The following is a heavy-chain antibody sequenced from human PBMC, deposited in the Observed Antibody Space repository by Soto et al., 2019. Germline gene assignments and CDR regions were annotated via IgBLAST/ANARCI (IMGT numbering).Heavy chain of an antibody. J-gene: IGHJ6*02. CDR1: GGTFSSYA. CDR2: IIPIFGTA. CDR3: ASHPFSVSSSSGRVPSSDYYYYYGMDV. D-gene: IGHD6-6*01. V-gene: IGHV1-69*01. Sequence: QVQLVQSGAEVKKPGSSVKVSCKASGGTFSSYAISWVRQAPGQGLEWMGGIIPIFGTANYAQKFQGRVTITADESTSTAYMALSSLRSEDTAVYYCASHPFSVSSSSGRVPSSDYYYYYGMDVWGQGTTVTVSS.